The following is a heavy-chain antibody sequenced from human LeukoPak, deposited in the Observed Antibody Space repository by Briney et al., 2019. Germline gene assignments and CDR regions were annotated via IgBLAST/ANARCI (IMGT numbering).Heavy chain of an antibody. D-gene: IGHD3-22*01. Sequence: PSETLSLTCTVSGDSVSNYYWSWLRQPPGQGLEWIGHMYFSGSTNYKSSLKSRVTMSVDSSKNQLSLKLTSVTAADTAVYYCARGVFYYDTSGRGYYFDYWGQGTLATVSS. CDR2: MYFSGST. J-gene: IGHJ4*02. V-gene: IGHV4-59*02. CDR1: GDSVSNYY. CDR3: ARGVFYYDTSGRGYYFDY.